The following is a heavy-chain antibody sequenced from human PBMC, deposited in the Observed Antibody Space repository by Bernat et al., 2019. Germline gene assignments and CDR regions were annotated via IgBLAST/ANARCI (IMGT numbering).Heavy chain of an antibody. D-gene: IGHD6-6*01. Sequence: EVHLLQSGGGLVQPGGSLRLSCAASGFTFTSYAMSCVRQAPGKGLEWVSVLSTSGDRTFYADSVKGRFTISRDNSKNTLYLQMNSLRAEDTAVYYCAKEAAGLAARTFDYWGQGTLVTVSS. CDR1: GFTFTSYA. V-gene: IGHV3-23*01. CDR3: AKEAAGLAARTFDY. J-gene: IGHJ4*02. CDR2: LSTSGDRT.